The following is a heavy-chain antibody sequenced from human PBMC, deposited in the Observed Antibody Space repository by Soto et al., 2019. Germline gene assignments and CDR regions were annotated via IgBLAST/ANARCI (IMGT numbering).Heavy chain of an antibody. V-gene: IGHV1-18*04. CDR3: ARDFGSDLSAPGAVFDY. J-gene: IGHJ4*02. CDR1: GYFFTSYG. D-gene: IGHD3-3*01. CDR2: ISPYNGNT. Sequence: VSVKVSCKASGYFFTSYGISWVRQAPGQGLEWMGWISPYNGNTKYAQNFEGRVTMTTDTSTYTAYMELRSLRSDDPAVYYCARDFGSDLSAPGAVFDYWGQGTLVTVSS.